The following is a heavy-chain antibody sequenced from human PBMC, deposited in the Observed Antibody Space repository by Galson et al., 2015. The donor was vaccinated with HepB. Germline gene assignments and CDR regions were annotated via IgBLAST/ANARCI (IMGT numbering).Heavy chain of an antibody. CDR2: IIPIFGTA. V-gene: IGHV1-69*13. CDR1: GGTFSSYA. Sequence: SVKVSCKASGGTFSSYAISWVRQAPGQGLEWMGGIIPIFGTANYAQKFQGRVTITADESTSTAYMELSSLRSEDTAVYYCASPNCSGGSCHAFDIWGQGTMVTVSS. J-gene: IGHJ3*02. CDR3: ASPNCSGGSCHAFDI. D-gene: IGHD2-15*01.